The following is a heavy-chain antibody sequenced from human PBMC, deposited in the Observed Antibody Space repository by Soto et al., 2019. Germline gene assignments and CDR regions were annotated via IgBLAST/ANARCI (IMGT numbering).Heavy chain of an antibody. CDR3: SRYFRGSGRYFFDY. J-gene: IGHJ4*02. CDR2: INQDGGGT. D-gene: IGHD6-19*01. Sequence: EVQLVESGGGLVQPGGSLRLSCVASGFTFISSFMGWVRQAPGKGLEWVANINQDGGGTYYVDSVEGRFTISRDNAKDSPYLQMNSLRGEDTAVYYCSRYFRGSGRYFFDYWGQGTLVTVS. CDR1: GFTFISSF. V-gene: IGHV3-7*03.